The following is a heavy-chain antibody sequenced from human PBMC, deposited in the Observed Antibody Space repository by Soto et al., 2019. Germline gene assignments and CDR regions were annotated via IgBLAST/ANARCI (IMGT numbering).Heavy chain of an antibody. CDR3: ARDRGASGGGFDP. Sequence: ASVKVSCKASGYTFTSYAMHWVRQAPGQRLEWMGWINAGNGNTKYSQKFQGRVTITRDTSASTAYMELSSLRSEDTAVYHCARDRGASGGGFDPWGQGTLVTVSS. J-gene: IGHJ5*02. CDR2: INAGNGNT. D-gene: IGHD2-15*01. CDR1: GYTFTSYA. V-gene: IGHV1-3*01.